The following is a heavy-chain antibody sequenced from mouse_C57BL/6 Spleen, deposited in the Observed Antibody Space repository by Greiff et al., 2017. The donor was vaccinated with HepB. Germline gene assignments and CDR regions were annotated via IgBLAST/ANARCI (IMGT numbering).Heavy chain of an antibody. CDR2: IHPNSGST. CDR3: ARRWIPNYSYYAMDY. J-gene: IGHJ4*01. V-gene: IGHV1-64*01. D-gene: IGHD2-1*01. CDR1: GYTFTSYW. Sequence: QVQLQQPGAELVKPGASVKLSCKASGYTFTSYWMHWVKQRPGQGLEWIGMIHPNSGSTNYNEKFKSKATLTVDKSSSTAYMQLSSLTSEDSAVYYCARRWIPNYSYYAMDYWGQGTSVTVSS.